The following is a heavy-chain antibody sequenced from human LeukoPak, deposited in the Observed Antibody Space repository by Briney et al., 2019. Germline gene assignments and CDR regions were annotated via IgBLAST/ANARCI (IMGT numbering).Heavy chain of an antibody. CDR2: IRYDGSNK. J-gene: IGHJ3*02. CDR3: AKDGGSDPDSFDI. D-gene: IGHD2-15*01. Sequence: PGGSLRLSCAASGFIFNTYVMHWVRQAPGKGLEWLSFIRYDGSNKYYADSVKGRFTISRDNTKNSLYLQMNSLRAEDTAVYYCAKDGGSDPDSFDIWGQGTMVTVSS. CDR1: GFIFNTYV. V-gene: IGHV3-30*02.